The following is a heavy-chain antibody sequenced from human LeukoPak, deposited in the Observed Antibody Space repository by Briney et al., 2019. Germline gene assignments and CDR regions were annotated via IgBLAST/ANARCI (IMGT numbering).Heavy chain of an antibody. Sequence: GGSLRLSCAASGFTVSSNYMSWVRQAPGKGLEWVSLIYSGGSTYYADSVKGRFTLSRDNSKNTLYLQMNNLKAEDTAVYYCARESAVGATFDYWGQGTLVTVSS. D-gene: IGHD1-26*01. V-gene: IGHV3-53*01. CDR2: IYSGGST. CDR3: ARESAVGATFDY. CDR1: GFTVSSNY. J-gene: IGHJ4*02.